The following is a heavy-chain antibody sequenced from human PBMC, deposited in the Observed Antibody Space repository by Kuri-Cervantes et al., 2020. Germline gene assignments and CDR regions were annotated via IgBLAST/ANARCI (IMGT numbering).Heavy chain of an antibody. CDR3: AKDLAYSSGWYPPYYYYYGMDV. CDR1: GFAFNNYW. D-gene: IGHD6-19*01. Sequence: LSLTCAASGFAFNNYWMTWVRQAPGKGLEWVANVDPDGSEKYYVDSVKGRFTISRDNAKNSVYLQMNSLGVEDTAVYYCAKDLAYSSGWYPPYYYYYGMDVWGQGTTVTVSS. CDR2: VDPDGSEK. V-gene: IGHV3-7*03. J-gene: IGHJ6*02.